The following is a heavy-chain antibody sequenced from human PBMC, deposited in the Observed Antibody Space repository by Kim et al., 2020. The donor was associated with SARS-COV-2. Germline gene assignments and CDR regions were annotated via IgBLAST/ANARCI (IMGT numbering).Heavy chain of an antibody. CDR3: ATTLNCSGGSCYFLYYYGMDV. V-gene: IGHV3-23*01. J-gene: IGHJ6*02. D-gene: IGHD2-15*01. Sequence: GGSLRLSCAASGFTFSSYAMSWVRQAPGKGLEWVSAISGSGGSTYYADSVKGRFTISRDNSKNTLYLQMNSLRAEDTAVYYCATTLNCSGGSCYFLYYYGMDVWGQGTTVTVSS. CDR1: GFTFSSYA. CDR2: ISGSGGST.